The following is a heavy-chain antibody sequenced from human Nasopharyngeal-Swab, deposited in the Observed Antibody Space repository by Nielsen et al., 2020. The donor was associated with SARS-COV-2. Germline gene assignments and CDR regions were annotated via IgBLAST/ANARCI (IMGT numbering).Heavy chain of an antibody. CDR2: TYYRFKWYN. CDR1: GDSVSSSSAA. CDR3: ARARGAYGDYYYYYYTDV. D-gene: IGHD4-17*01. Sequence: QTLSLTCAISGDSVSSSSAAWNWIRHSPSRGLEWLGRTYYRFKWYNDYAVSVKSRITINPDTSKNQFSLHLNSVTPEDTAVYYCARARGAYGDYYYYYYTDVWGKGTTVTVSS. V-gene: IGHV6-1*01. J-gene: IGHJ6*03.